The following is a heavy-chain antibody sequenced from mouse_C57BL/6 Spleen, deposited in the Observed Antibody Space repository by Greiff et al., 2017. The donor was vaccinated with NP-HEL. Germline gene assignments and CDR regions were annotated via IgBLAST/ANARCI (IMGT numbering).Heavy chain of an antibody. CDR3: ARESSCYPFFDY. V-gene: IGHV1-61*01. D-gene: IGHD3-2*02. J-gene: IGHJ2*01. Sequence: VQLQQPGAELVRPGSSVKLSCKASGYTFTSYWMDWVKQRPGQGLEWIGNIYPSDSETHYNQKFKDKATLTVDKSSSTAYMQLSSLTSDDSAVYYCARESSCYPFFDYWGQCTTLTVSS. CDR2: IYPSDSET. CDR1: GYTFTSYW.